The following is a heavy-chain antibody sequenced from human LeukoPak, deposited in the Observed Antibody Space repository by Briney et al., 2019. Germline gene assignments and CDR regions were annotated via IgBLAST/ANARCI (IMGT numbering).Heavy chain of an antibody. J-gene: IGHJ5*02. V-gene: IGHV4-59*11. Sequence: SETLSLTCTVSGGSISSHYWSWIRQPPGKGLEWIGYLYYSGSTNYNPSLKSRVTISVDTSKNQFSLKLSSVTAADTAVYYCARVRGDYYGSDNWFDPWGQGTLVTVSS. CDR3: ARVRGDYYGSDNWFDP. CDR2: LYYSGST. CDR1: GGSISSHY. D-gene: IGHD3-10*01.